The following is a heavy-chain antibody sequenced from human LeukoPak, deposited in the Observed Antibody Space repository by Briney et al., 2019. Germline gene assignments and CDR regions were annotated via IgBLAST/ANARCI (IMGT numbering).Heavy chain of an antibody. CDR1: GGSISSGSYY. Sequence: SQTLSLTCTVSGGSISSGSYYWSWIRQPAGKGLEWIGRIYTSGITNYNPSLQSRVTMSVDTSKNQFSLKLNSVTAADTAVYYCARGRDWNYLFFDYWGQGTLVTVSS. J-gene: IGHJ4*02. CDR3: ARGRDWNYLFFDY. D-gene: IGHD1-7*01. V-gene: IGHV4-61*02. CDR2: IYTSGIT.